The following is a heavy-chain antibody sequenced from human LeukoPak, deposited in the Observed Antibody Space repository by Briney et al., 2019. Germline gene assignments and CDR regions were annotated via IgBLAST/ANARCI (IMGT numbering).Heavy chain of an antibody. V-gene: IGHV1-69*01. D-gene: IGHD4-17*01. J-gene: IGHJ4*02. Sequence: SVKVSCKASGGTFSSYAISWVRQAPGQGLEWMGGIIPIFGTANYAQKFQGRVTITADESTSTAYMELSSLRSEDTAVYYCARERSTAGHFDYWGQGTLVTVSS. CDR3: ARERSTAGHFDY. CDR2: IIPIFGTA. CDR1: GGTFSSYA.